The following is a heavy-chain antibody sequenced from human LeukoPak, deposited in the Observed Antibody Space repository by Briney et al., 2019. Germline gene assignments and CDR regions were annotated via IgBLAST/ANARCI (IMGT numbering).Heavy chain of an antibody. J-gene: IGHJ6*03. CDR1: GFTFSSYD. V-gene: IGHV3-30*02. CDR3: AKGSKAVLFTRDHYMDV. Sequence: PGGSPRLSCAASGFTFSSYDIHWVRQAPGKGLEWVAFIRYDGSNKYYADSVRGRFTISRDNSKNTLYLQMNSLRAEDTAVYFCAKGSKAVLFTRDHYMDVWGKGTTVTISS. D-gene: IGHD6-19*01. CDR2: IRYDGSNK.